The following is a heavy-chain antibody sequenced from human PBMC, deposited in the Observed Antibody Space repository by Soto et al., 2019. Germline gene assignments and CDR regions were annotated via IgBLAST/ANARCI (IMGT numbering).Heavy chain of an antibody. J-gene: IGHJ6*03. D-gene: IGHD6-13*01. CDR3: ARGRGIAARRYYYYYMDV. V-gene: IGHV4-34*01. CDR2: INHSGST. Sequence: ASETLSLTCAVYGGSFSGYYWSWIRQPPGKGLEWIGEINHSGSTNYNPSLKSRVTISVDTSKNQFSLKLSSVTAADTAVYYCARGRGIAARRYYYYYMDVWGKGTTVTVSS. CDR1: GGSFSGYY.